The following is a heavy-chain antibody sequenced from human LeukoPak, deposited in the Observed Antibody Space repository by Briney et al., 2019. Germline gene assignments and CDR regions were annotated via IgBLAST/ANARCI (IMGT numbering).Heavy chain of an antibody. V-gene: IGHV4-38-2*01. CDR1: GYSLSSHYV. D-gene: IGHD2-2*01. CDR2: ISRTGPT. J-gene: IGHJ4*02. CDR3: VRDLGQLRSDY. Sequence: PSETLSLTCAVSGYSLSSHYVGGWIRQPPGKGREWIGTISRTGPTFYKPSRKTRIAISPDTSKNQYCLEVNSVTAAGTAVYYCVRDLGQLRSDYWGQETLLTLSS.